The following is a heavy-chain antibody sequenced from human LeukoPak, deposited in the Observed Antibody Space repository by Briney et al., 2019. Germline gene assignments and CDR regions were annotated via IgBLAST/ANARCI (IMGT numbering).Heavy chain of an antibody. Sequence: PGGSLRLSCAASGFTFSSYGMSWVRQAPGKGLEWVSAITGNGANTFYADSVKGRFTISRDNSKNTMYLQMNSLRAEDTAVYYCATSTGYSYGTYYFDYWGQGTLVTVSS. J-gene: IGHJ4*02. D-gene: IGHD5-18*01. CDR2: ITGNGANT. CDR3: ATSTGYSYGTYYFDY. V-gene: IGHV3-23*01. CDR1: GFTFSSYG.